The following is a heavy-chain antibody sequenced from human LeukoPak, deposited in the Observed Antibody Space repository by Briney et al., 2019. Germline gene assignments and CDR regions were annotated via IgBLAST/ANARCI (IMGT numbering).Heavy chain of an antibody. CDR3: TRRCKDAYTLYCFDY. J-gene: IGHJ4*02. D-gene: IGHD5-24*01. Sequence: SETLSLTCTVSGGSINSYYWSWIRQPPGKGLEWIGHMYYSGGTNYNPSLKSRVTISVDTSKNQFSLNLSSVTAADTAVYYCTRRCKDAYTLYCFDYWGQGTLVTVSS. CDR2: MYYSGGT. CDR1: GGSINSYY. V-gene: IGHV4-59*01.